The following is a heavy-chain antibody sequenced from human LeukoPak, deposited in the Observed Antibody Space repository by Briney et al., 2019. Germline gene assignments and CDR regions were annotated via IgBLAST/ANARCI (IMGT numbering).Heavy chain of an antibody. J-gene: IGHJ4*02. V-gene: IGHV4-59*08. CDR3: ARHDSTSWYNYFDC. CDR1: GASISSYY. CDR2: IYFNGNT. D-gene: IGHD2-2*01. Sequence: KPSETLSLTCTVSGASISSYYWSWIRQPPGKGLEWIGYIYFNGNTNYNPSLESRGTVSVETSKNQFSLKLSSVTAADTAVYYCARHDSTSWYNYFDCWGQGILVTVSS.